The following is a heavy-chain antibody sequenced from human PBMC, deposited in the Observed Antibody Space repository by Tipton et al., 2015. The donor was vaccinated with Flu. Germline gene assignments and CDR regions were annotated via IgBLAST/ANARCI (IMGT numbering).Heavy chain of an antibody. CDR2: MDPGDSDT. V-gene: IGHV5-51*03. Sequence: VQLVQSGAEVKKPGESLKISCKASGYSFTSYWIGWVRQMPGKGLEWMGIMDPGDSDTTYSPSFQGQVTISADKSISTAYLQWSSLKASDTAIYYCVRHMFYEYSVDYWGQGTLVTVSS. J-gene: IGHJ4*02. CDR3: VRHMFYEYSVDY. CDR1: GYSFTSYW. D-gene: IGHD5/OR15-5a*01.